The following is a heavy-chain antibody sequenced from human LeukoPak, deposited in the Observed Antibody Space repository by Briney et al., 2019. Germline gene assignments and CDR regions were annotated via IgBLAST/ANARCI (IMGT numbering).Heavy chain of an antibody. CDR3: ARGPLYYYDSSGLDYFDY. CDR1: GGSISSYY. V-gene: IGHV4-59*01. CDR2: IYYSGST. D-gene: IGHD3-22*01. Sequence: PSETLSLTCTVSGGSISSYYWSWIRQPPGKGLEWIGYIYYSGSTNYNPSLKSRVTISVDTSKNQFSLKLSSVTAADTAVYYCARGPLYYYDSSGLDYFDYWGQGTLVTVSS. J-gene: IGHJ4*02.